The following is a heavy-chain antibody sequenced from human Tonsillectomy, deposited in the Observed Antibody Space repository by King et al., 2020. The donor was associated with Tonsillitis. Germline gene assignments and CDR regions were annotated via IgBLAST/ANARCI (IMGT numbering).Heavy chain of an antibody. CDR2: IYYSGST. D-gene: IGHD4-23*01. CDR3: ARTVLTPDWYFDL. CDR1: GGSVSSGSYY. V-gene: IGHV4-61*01. J-gene: IGHJ2*01. Sequence: QLQESGPGLVKPSETLSLTCTVSGGSVSSGSYYWSWIRQPPGKGLEWIGYIYYSGSTNYNPSLKSRVTISVDTPKNQFSLKLSSVTAADTAVYFCARTVLTPDWYFDLWGRGTLVTVSS.